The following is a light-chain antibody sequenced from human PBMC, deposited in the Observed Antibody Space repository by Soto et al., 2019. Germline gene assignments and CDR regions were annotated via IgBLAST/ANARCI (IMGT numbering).Light chain of an antibody. Sequence: EIVLTQSPGTLSLSPGEEATLSCRASQSFGGTSFAWYQQQPGQSPMLLISGASSSATGIPDRFSGSGSGTEFTLTISSLEPEDFAVYYCQQYGSSPSGRFGQGTKVEIK. CDR3: QQYGSSPSGR. V-gene: IGKV3-20*01. CDR2: GAS. J-gene: IGKJ1*01. CDR1: QSFGGTS.